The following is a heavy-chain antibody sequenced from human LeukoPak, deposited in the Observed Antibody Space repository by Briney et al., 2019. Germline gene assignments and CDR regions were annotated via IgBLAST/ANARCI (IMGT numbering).Heavy chain of an antibody. V-gene: IGHV1-2*02. CDR3: ASHIGAYSSGWYDYFDY. CDR2: IKPNSGGT. CDR1: GFTFTAYY. Sequence: ASVKVSCKASGFTFTAYYLHWVRQAPGQGLEWMAYIKPNSGGTVYAQKFQGRVTMTRDTSINTAYMELSRLRSDDTAVFYCASHIGAYSSGWYDYFDYWGQGTLVTVSS. J-gene: IGHJ4*02. D-gene: IGHD6-19*01.